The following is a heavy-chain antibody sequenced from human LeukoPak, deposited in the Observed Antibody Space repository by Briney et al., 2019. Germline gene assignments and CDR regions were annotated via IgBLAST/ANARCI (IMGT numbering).Heavy chain of an antibody. V-gene: IGHV3-9*01. CDR3: AKEPRGGGYDY. CDR1: GFTFDDYA. CDR2: ISWNSGSI. D-gene: IGHD3-10*01. J-gene: IGHJ4*02. Sequence: GGSLRLSCAASGFTFDDYAMRWVRQAPGKGLEWVSGISWNSGSIGYADSVKGRFTISRDNAKNSLYLQMNSLRAEDTALYYCAKEPRGGGYDYWGQGTLVTVSS.